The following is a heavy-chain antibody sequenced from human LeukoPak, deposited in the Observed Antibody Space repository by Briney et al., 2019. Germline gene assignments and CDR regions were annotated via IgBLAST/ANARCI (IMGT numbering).Heavy chain of an antibody. J-gene: IGHJ4*02. D-gene: IGHD6-13*01. CDR1: GGSISSSTYY. CDR3: AREDIAAAGTWFDY. CDR2: IYYSGST. Sequence: SETLSLTCTVSGGSISSSTYYWGWIRQPPGKGLEWIGTIYYSGSTYYNPSLKSRVTISVDTSKNQFSLKLSSVTAADTAVYYCAREDIAAAGTWFDYWGQGTLVTVSS. V-gene: IGHV4-39*02.